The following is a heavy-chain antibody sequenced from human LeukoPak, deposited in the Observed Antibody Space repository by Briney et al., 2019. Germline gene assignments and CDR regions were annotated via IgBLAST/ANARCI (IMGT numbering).Heavy chain of an antibody. CDR1: GVSISYYY. D-gene: IGHD4/OR15-4a*01. V-gene: IGHV4-59*01. Sequence: SETLSLTCTVSGVSISYYYWSWIRQSPGKGLEWIGYIYYSGTTNYNPSLKSRVTISVDTSKNQFSLQLRSVTAADTAVYYCAREDPQTRVPEGMDVWGQGTTVTVSS. J-gene: IGHJ6*02. CDR2: IYYSGTT. CDR3: AREDPQTRVPEGMDV.